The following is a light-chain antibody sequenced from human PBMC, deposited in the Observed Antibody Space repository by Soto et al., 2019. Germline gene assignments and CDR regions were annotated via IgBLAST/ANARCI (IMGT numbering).Light chain of an antibody. CDR3: MQARQTCCT. J-gene: IGKJ2*01. Sequence: DIVMTQSPLSLPVTPGEPASISCRSSQSLLHSNGYNYLDWYLQKPGQSPQLLIYLGSNRASGVPDRFSGSGSGTDFTLKISRVEAEDVGVYYCMQARQTCCTFGQGTKLEIK. V-gene: IGKV2-28*01. CDR1: QSLLHSNGYNY. CDR2: LGS.